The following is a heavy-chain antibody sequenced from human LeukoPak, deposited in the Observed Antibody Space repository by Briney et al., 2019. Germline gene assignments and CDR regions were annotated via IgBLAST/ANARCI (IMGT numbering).Heavy chain of an antibody. Sequence: PSETLSLTCTVSGGSISSYYWSWIRQPPGKGLEWIGYIYYSGSTNYNPSLKSRVTISVDTSKNQFSLKLSSVTAADTAVYYCASLVGAITFDYWGQGTLVTVSS. CDR2: IYYSGST. V-gene: IGHV4-59*01. CDR1: GGSISSYY. D-gene: IGHD1-26*01. J-gene: IGHJ4*02. CDR3: ASLVGAITFDY.